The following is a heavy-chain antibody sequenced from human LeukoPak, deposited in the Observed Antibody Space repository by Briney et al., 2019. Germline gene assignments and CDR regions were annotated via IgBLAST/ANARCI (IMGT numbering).Heavy chain of an antibody. V-gene: IGHV4-61*02. J-gene: IGHJ6*03. CDR1: GGSISSGSYY. CDR3: ARDKPLGYYYMDV. Sequence: PSETLSLTCTVSGGSISSGSYYWSWLRQPAGKGLEWIGRIYTSGSTNYNPSLKSRVTISVDTSKNQFSLKLSSVTAADTAVYYCARDKPLGYYYMDVWGKGTTVTISS. CDR2: IYTSGST.